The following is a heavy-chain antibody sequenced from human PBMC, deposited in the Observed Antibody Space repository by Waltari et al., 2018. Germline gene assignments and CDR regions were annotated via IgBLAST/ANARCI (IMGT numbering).Heavy chain of an antibody. J-gene: IGHJ4*02. CDR2: IKEDGSER. Sequence: EVQLVESGGGLVQPGGSLRLSCAASGFTFSNFWMDWVRQAPGKGLEWVANIKEDGSERHYIDSVKGRFTISRDNAKNLFYLEMNSLRAGDTAVYYCSVSLNSWGQGTLVTVSS. CDR3: SVSLNS. CDR1: GFTFSNFW. V-gene: IGHV3-7*01.